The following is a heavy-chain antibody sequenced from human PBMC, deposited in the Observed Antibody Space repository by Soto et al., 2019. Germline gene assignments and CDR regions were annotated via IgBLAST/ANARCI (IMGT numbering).Heavy chain of an antibody. D-gene: IGHD3-22*01. CDR2: ISYDGSNK. Sequence: GGSLRLSCAASGFTFSSYGMHWVRQAPGKGLEWVAVISYDGSNKYYADSVKGRFTISRDNSKNTLYLQMNSLRAEDTAVYYCAKDKLRWMVRVVVITTADYWGQGTLVTVSS. J-gene: IGHJ4*02. V-gene: IGHV3-30*18. CDR3: AKDKLRWMVRVVVITTADY. CDR1: GFTFSSYG.